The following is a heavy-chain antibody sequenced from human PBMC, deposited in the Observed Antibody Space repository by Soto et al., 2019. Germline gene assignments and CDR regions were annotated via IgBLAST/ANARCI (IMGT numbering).Heavy chain of an antibody. CDR3: AKDLRPYSGSFSDY. Sequence: GGSLRLSCAAPGFTFSSYAMSWVRQAPGKGLEWVSAISGSGGSTYYADSVKGRFTISRDNSKNTLYLQMNSLRAEDTAVYYCAKDLRPYSGSFSDYWGQGTLVTVSS. D-gene: IGHD1-26*01. V-gene: IGHV3-23*01. CDR1: GFTFSSYA. J-gene: IGHJ4*02. CDR2: ISGSGGST.